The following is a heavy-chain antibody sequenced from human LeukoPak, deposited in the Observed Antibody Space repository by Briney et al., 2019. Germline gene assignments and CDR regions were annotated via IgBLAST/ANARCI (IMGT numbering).Heavy chain of an antibody. Sequence: SETLSLTCTVSGGSISSYYWSWIRQPPGKGLEWIGYIYYSGSTNYNPSLKSRVTISVDTSKNQFSLKLSSVTAADTAVYYCARRARGDGYYGLGETPNWFDPWGQGTLVTVSS. V-gene: IGHV4-59*08. J-gene: IGHJ5*02. D-gene: IGHD5-24*01. CDR1: GGSISSYY. CDR3: ARRARGDGYYGLGETPNWFDP. CDR2: IYYSGST.